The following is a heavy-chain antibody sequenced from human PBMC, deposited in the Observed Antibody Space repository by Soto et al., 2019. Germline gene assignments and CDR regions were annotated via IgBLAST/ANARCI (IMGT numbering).Heavy chain of an antibody. CDR3: AKTGGYYDSSGPLRGFDP. J-gene: IGHJ5*02. CDR1: GFTFSRYA. Sequence: GGSLRLSCAASGFTFSRYAMSWVRQAPGKGLEWVSAISGSGGSTYYADSVKGRFTISRDNSKNTLYLQMNSLRAEDTAVYYCAKTGGYYDSSGPLRGFDPWGQGTLVTVSS. V-gene: IGHV3-23*01. D-gene: IGHD3-22*01. CDR2: ISGSGGST.